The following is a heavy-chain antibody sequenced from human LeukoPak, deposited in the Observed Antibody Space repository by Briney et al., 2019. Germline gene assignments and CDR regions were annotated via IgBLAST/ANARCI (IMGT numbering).Heavy chain of an antibody. D-gene: IGHD6-13*01. CDR3: ARGSGIGAAGRNFDY. CDR2: IIYTGNT. Sequence: SETLSLTCTVSGGSINRFYWSWIRQPPGKGLEWIGYIIYTGNTKSNPSLKSRATIPVDTSNNQFSLKLTSVTAADTAVYYCARGSGIGAAGRNFDYWGQGVLVTVSS. J-gene: IGHJ4*02. V-gene: IGHV4-59*01. CDR1: GGSINRFY.